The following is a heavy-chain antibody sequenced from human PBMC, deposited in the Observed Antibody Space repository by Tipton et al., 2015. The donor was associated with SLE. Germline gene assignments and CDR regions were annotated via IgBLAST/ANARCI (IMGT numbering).Heavy chain of an antibody. D-gene: IGHD6-19*01. Sequence: LRLSCTVSGGSISSGSYYWSWIRQPAGKGLEWIGRIYTSGSTNYNPSLKSRVTLSVDTSKNQFSLKLSSVTAADTAVYYCARERPGDSSGWYFDLWGRGTLVTVSS. CDR2: IYTSGST. CDR3: ARERPGDSSGWYFDL. V-gene: IGHV4-61*02. J-gene: IGHJ2*01. CDR1: GGSISSGSYY.